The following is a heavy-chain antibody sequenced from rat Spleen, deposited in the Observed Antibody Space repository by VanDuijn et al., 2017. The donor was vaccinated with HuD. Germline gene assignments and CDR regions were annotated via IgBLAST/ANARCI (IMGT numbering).Heavy chain of an antibody. D-gene: IGHD5-1*01. Sequence: EVQLVESGGGLVQPGRSMKLSCSASGFTFSNYYMPWVRQSPKKGLDWVATIIYDGTSTYYRDSVKGRFTVSRDNAKSTLYLQMDSLRSEDSATYYCTTHDWERWYFDFWAPGTVVTVSS. V-gene: IGHV5-7*01. CDR2: IIYDGTST. CDR3: TTHDWERWYFDF. CDR1: GFTFSNYY. J-gene: IGHJ1*01.